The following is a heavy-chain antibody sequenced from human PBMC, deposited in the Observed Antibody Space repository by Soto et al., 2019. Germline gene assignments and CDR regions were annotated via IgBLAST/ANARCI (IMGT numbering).Heavy chain of an antibody. CDR3: ARTVMPVGNLPAFDH. Sequence: QMQLQESGPGLVKPSETLSLACTVSGGSVSSPKYFWSWIRQPPGKGLEGVAYIYNNGKTNYNPSLKSRATISVDTAKNQCSLNLTSVTGADSAVYFCARTVMPVGNLPAFDHWGQGVLVTVSS. J-gene: IGHJ4*02. CDR1: GGSVSSPKYF. V-gene: IGHV4-61*01. CDR2: IYNNGKT. D-gene: IGHD7-27*01.